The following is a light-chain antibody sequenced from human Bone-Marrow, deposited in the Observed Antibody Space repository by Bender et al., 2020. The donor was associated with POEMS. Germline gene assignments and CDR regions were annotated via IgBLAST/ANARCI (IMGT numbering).Light chain of an antibody. V-gene: IGLV1-44*01. CDR2: GVN. CDR1: SSNIGSNT. CDR3: SSYAGSNNFV. J-gene: IGLJ2*01. Sequence: QSVLTQPPSASGTPGQRVTISCSGSSSNIGSNTVNWYQQLPGTAPKLLIYGVNQRPSGVPDRFSGSKSGNTASLTVSGLQAEDEADYYCSSYAGSNNFVFGGGTKLTVL.